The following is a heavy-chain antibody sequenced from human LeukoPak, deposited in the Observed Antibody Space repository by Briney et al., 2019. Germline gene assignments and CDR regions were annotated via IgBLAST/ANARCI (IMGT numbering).Heavy chain of an antibody. D-gene: IGHD6-13*01. V-gene: IGHV3-30-3*01. J-gene: IGHJ4*02. Sequence: PGRSLRLFCAASGFTFSSYAMHWVRQAPGKGLEWVAVISYDGSNKYYADSVKGRFTISRDNSKNTLYLQMNSLRAEDTAVYYCARDARSIAAAGTKGRYFDYWGQGTLVTVSS. CDR1: GFTFSSYA. CDR3: ARDARSIAAAGTKGRYFDY. CDR2: ISYDGSNK.